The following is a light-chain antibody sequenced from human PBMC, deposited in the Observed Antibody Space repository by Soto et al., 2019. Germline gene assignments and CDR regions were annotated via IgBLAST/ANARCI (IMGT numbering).Light chain of an antibody. CDR1: SSDVGCFKL. Sequence: QSALTQPASVSGSPGQSITISCTGTSSDVGCFKLVSWYQQHPGKAPKLIIYEVAKRPSGVSNRFSGSKSGNTASLTISGLQAEDEAYYYCCSFAGSSPYVFGTGTKLTVL. V-gene: IGLV2-23*02. J-gene: IGLJ1*01. CDR2: EVA. CDR3: CSFAGSSPYV.